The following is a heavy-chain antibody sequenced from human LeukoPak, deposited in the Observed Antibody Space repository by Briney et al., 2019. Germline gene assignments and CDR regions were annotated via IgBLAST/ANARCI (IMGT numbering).Heavy chain of an antibody. Sequence: GASVKVSCKASGYTFTSYDINWVRQATGQGLEWMGWINPNSGGTNYAQKFQGRVTMTRDTSISTAYMELSRLRSDDTAVYYCARDERYDSSGYPFDYWGQGTLVTVSS. CDR1: GYTFTSYD. V-gene: IGHV1-2*02. CDR2: INPNSGGT. D-gene: IGHD3-22*01. J-gene: IGHJ4*02. CDR3: ARDERYDSSGYPFDY.